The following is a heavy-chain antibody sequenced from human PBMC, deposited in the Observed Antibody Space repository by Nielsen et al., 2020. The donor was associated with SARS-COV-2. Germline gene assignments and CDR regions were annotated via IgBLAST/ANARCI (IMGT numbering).Heavy chain of an antibody. D-gene: IGHD3-3*01. CDR2: IYYSGST. J-gene: IGHJ4*02. CDR3: ARGYYDFWSGYQPNFDY. Sequence: SETLSLTCTVSGGSISSGGYYWSWIRQHPGKGLEWIGYIYYSGSTYYNPSLKSRVTIPVDTSKNQFSLKLSSVTAADTAVYYCARGYYDFWSGYQPNFDYWGQGTLVTVSS. V-gene: IGHV4-31*03. CDR1: GGSISSGGYY.